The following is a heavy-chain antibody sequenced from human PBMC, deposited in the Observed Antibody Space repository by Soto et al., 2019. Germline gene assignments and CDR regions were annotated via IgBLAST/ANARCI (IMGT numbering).Heavy chain of an antibody. CDR1: GFTFSSYA. D-gene: IGHD4-17*01. CDR2: ISGSGDST. Sequence: EVQLLESGGGLVQSGGSLRLSCAASGFTFSSYAMSWVRQAPGKGLEWVSVISGSGDSTYYADSVKGRFTISRDNSKNTLYLQMNSLRADDTAVYYCAKHIGILTGTSDYWGQGTLVTVSS. V-gene: IGHV3-23*01. J-gene: IGHJ4*02. CDR3: AKHIGILTGTSDY.